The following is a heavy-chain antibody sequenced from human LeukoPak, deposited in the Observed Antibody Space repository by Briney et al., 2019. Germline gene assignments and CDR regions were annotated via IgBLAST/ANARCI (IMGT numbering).Heavy chain of an antibody. D-gene: IGHD2-2*01. CDR1: GYTFTDYY. J-gene: IGHJ4*02. V-gene: IGHV1-2*02. Sequence: GASVKVSCKASGYTFTDYYYIHWVRQAPGQGLEWMGWLNPKSGGTNYAQKFQGRVTVTRDTSISTAYMELSRLRSDDTAVYYCARPSSTDYVWGQGTQVTVSP. CDR3: ARPSSTDYV. CDR2: LNPKSGGT.